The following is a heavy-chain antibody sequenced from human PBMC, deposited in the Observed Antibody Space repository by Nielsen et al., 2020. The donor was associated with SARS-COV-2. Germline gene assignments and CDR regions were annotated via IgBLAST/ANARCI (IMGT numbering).Heavy chain of an antibody. CDR2: ISSSSSYI. CDR3: AREASTSCYACYYYYYMDV. D-gene: IGHD2-2*01. V-gene: IGHV3-21*01. J-gene: IGHJ6*03. Sequence: GESLKISCAASGFTFSSYSMNWVRQAPGKGLEWVSSISSSSSYIYYADSVKGRFTISRDNAKNSLYLQMNSLRAEDTAVYYCAREASTSCYACYYYYYMDVWGKGTTVTVSS. CDR1: GFTFSSYS.